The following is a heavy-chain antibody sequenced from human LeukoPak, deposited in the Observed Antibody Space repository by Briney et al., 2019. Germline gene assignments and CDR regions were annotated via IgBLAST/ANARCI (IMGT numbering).Heavy chain of an antibody. CDR1: GGTFSSYA. CDR3: VRGGGFNSGFEY. J-gene: IGHJ4*02. Sequence: ASVKVSCKASGGTFSSYAISWVRPAPGQGLEWMGWISVYNGDTKYAQNLQGRVTLTTDTSTSTAYMELRSLRSDDTAVYYCVRGGGFNSGFEYWGQGTLVIVSS. D-gene: IGHD3-10*01. V-gene: IGHV1-18*01. CDR2: ISVYNGDT.